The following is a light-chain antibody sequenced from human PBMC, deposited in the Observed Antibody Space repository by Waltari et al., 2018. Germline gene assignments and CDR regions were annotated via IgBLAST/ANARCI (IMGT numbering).Light chain of an antibody. Sequence: IVLTQAPGTLSLYPGERATLSCRASQSIGRYLIWYQQKPGQAPRLLIYGASTRAAGIPDRFSGSGSGTDFSLTISRLEPEDFAVYYCQNHERLPAVFGRGTKVEIK. CDR2: GAS. CDR3: QNHERLPAV. J-gene: IGKJ1*01. CDR1: QSIGRY. V-gene: IGKV3-20*01.